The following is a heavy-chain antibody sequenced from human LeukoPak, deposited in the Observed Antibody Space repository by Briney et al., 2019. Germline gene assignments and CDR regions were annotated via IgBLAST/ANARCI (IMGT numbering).Heavy chain of an antibody. CDR1: GGSFSGYY. CDR3: AKSNGYGLIDI. Sequence: PSETLSLTCAVYGGSFSGYYWSWVRQPPGKALEWIGNIFYSGSTYYSPSLKSRVTISLDTSRNQFSLKLNSVTAADTAVYYCAKSNGYGLIDIWGQGTMVTVSS. V-gene: IGHV4-34*12. J-gene: IGHJ3*02. CDR2: IFYSGST. D-gene: IGHD3-22*01.